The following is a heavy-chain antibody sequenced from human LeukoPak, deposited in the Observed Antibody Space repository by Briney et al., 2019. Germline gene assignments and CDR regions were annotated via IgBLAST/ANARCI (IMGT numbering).Heavy chain of an antibody. CDR1: GFTFSSYA. CDR3: ARDTVRYCSSTSCYGFIDY. CDR2: ISYDGSNK. J-gene: IGHJ4*02. Sequence: PGRSLRLSCAASGFTFSSYAMHWVRQAPGKGLEWVAVISYDGSNKYYADSVKGRFTISRDNSKNTLYLQMNSLRAEDTVVYYCARDTVRYCSSTSCYGFIDYWGQGTLVTVSS. V-gene: IGHV3-30-3*01. D-gene: IGHD2-2*01.